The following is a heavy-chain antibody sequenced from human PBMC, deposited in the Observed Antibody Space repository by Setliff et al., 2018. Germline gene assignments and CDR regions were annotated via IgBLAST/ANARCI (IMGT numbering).Heavy chain of an antibody. Sequence: GSLRLSCAASGFTFSTYWMTWVRQAPGKGLEWVSSLNWNGRNTAYADSVKGRFTISRDNAGHSVYLQMNSQTGDDTAMYYCARGPYGSGSPLDYWGQGSLVTVSS. J-gene: IGHJ4*02. CDR2: LNWNGRNT. CDR1: GFTFSTYW. CDR3: ARGPYGSGSPLDY. D-gene: IGHD3-10*01. V-gene: IGHV3-20*04.